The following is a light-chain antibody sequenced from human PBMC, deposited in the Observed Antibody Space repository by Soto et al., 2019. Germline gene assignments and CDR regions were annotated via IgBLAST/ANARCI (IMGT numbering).Light chain of an antibody. J-gene: IGKJ1*01. CDR3: QEYGSSPWT. Sequence: ESVLTQSPGTLSLSPGERATLSCRASQSVSSNYLAWYQQNTGQAPRLRIYGASTRATGTPDRFSGSGSGTDFSVTISRLEPEDFAVYYCQEYGSSPWTFGQGTKVEIK. CDR1: QSVSSNY. V-gene: IGKV3-20*01. CDR2: GAS.